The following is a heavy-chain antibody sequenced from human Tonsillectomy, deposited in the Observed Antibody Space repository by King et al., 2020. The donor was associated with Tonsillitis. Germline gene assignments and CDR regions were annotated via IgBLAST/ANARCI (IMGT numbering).Heavy chain of an antibody. CDR3: ATLSVAGDQNWFDP. D-gene: IGHD6-6*01. Sequence: VQLVESGAEVKKPGESLKISCKASGYRFPNFWIGWVRQMPGKGLEWMGIIYPGDSDTRYSPSFQGQVTMSADESTSTAYLQWRSLKASDTAMYYCATLSVAGDQNWFDPWGQGTLVTVSS. CDR1: GYRFPNFW. CDR2: IYPGDSDT. J-gene: IGHJ5*02. V-gene: IGHV5-51*01.